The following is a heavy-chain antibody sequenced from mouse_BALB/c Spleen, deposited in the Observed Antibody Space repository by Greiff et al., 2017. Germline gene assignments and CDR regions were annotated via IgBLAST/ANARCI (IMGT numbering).Heavy chain of an antibody. V-gene: IGHV5-17*02. D-gene: IGHD1-1*02. CDR3: ARGSSMGMDY. CDR2: ISSGSSTI. Sequence: EVMLVESGGGLVQPGGSRKLSCAASGFTFSSFGMHWVRQAPEKGLEWVAYISSGSSTIYYADTVKGRFTISRDNPKNTLFLQMTSLRSEDTAMYYCARGSSMGMDYWGQGTSVTVSS. J-gene: IGHJ4*01. CDR1: GFTFSSFG.